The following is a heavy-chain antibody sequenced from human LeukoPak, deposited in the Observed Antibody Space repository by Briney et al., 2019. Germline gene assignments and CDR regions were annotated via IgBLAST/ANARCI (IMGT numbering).Heavy chain of an antibody. CDR2: IHLDGRTT. Sequence: GGSLRLSCAASGFTFSSYWMHWVRQSPGKGLVWVSRIHLDGRTTSYADSVKGRFTVSRDNAKNTLYFQMDRLRPDDTAVYYCARGGSPSDHWGQGTLVTVSS. D-gene: IGHD3-16*01. CDR3: ARGGSPSDH. CDR1: GFTFSSYW. J-gene: IGHJ4*02. V-gene: IGHV3-74*01.